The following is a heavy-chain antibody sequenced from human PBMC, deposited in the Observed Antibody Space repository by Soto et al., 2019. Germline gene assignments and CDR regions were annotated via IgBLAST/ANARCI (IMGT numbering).Heavy chain of an antibody. Sequence: EVQLVETGGGLIQPGGSLRLSCAASGFTVSSNYMSWVRQAPGKGLEWVSVIYSGGSTYYADAVKGRFTISRDNSKNTLCLQMKGLRAEDTAVYYCARAGAYYDILTGYLRYYYYGMDVWGQGTTVTVSS. CDR3: ARAGAYYDILTGYLRYYYYGMDV. J-gene: IGHJ6*02. CDR1: GFTVSSNY. CDR2: IYSGGST. D-gene: IGHD3-9*01. V-gene: IGHV3-53*02.